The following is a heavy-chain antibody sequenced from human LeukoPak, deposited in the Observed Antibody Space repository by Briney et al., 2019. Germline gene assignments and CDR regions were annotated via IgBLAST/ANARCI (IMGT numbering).Heavy chain of an antibody. Sequence: GGSLRLSCATSGFPFSDFSMSWVRQAPGKGLEWISTTNSGGTSTYYAESVKGRFTISRDNSKNTLFLQMNTLRADDTAVYYCATTKQARRYFDYWGQGTLVTVSS. D-gene: IGHD1-1*01. V-gene: IGHV3-23*01. J-gene: IGHJ4*02. CDR3: ATTKQARRYFDY. CDR2: TNSGGTST. CDR1: GFPFSDFS.